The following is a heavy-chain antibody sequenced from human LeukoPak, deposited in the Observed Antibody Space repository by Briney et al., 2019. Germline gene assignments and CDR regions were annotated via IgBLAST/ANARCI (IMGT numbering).Heavy chain of an antibody. Sequence: GGSLRLFCAASGFTCSSCWMTWVRQAPGLGLEGVSYISSSGSTIYYADSVKGRFTISRDNAKNSLYLQMNSLRAEDTAVYYCARGGSNYGGNRRYHYYYYYMDVWGKGTTVTVSS. CDR3: ARGGSNYGGNRRYHYYYYYMDV. V-gene: IGHV3-48*04. J-gene: IGHJ6*03. CDR2: ISSSGSTI. D-gene: IGHD4-23*01. CDR1: GFTCSSCW.